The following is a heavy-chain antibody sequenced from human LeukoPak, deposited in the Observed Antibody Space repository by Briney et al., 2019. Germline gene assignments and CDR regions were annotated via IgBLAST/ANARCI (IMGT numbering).Heavy chain of an antibody. J-gene: IGHJ4*02. V-gene: IGHV4-31*03. CDR3: ARSGIQLWYIV. Sequence: SETLSLTCTVPGGSISSGGYYWSWIRQHPGKGLEWIGYIYYSGSTYYNPSLKSRVTISVDTSKNQFSLKLSSVTAADTAVYYCARSGIQLWYIVWGQGTLVTVSS. D-gene: IGHD5-18*01. CDR1: GGSISSGGYY. CDR2: IYYSGST.